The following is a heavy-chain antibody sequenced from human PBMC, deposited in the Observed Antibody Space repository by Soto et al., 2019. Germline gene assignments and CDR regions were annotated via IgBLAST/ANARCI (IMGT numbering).Heavy chain of an antibody. CDR1: GFSLGYYN. J-gene: IGHJ4*02. CDR3: ARDGESSSSSDFDF. Sequence: PGGTLRLSCAASGFSLGYYNMYWGRQAPGKGLEWVSFVRSSGDDTYYADSVKGRFTISRDNAKDSLYLQMNSLREEDTAVYYCARDGESSSSSDFDFWGQGA. D-gene: IGHD2-2*01. CDR2: VRSSGDDT. V-gene: IGHV3-48*02.